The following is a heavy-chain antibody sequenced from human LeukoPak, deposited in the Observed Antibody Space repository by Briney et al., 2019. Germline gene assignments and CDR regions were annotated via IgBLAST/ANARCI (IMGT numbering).Heavy chain of an antibody. CDR3: AKDPSSRAFDY. V-gene: IGHV3-21*04. J-gene: IGHJ4*02. CDR1: GFTFSSYA. Sequence: GGSLRLSCAASGFTFSSYAMSWVRQAPGKGLEWVSSISSSSSYIYYADSVKGRFTISRDNAKNTLYLQMNSLRAEDTAVYYCAKDPSSRAFDYWGQGTLVTVSS. D-gene: IGHD6-13*01. CDR2: ISSSSSYI.